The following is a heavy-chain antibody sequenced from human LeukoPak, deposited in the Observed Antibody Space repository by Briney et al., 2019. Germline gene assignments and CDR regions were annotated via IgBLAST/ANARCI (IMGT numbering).Heavy chain of an antibody. CDR1: GFTFSSYG. D-gene: IGHD2-15*01. CDR2: ISYDGSNK. CDR3: AKETVVVVAATPDAFDI. V-gene: IGHV3-30*18. Sequence: LPGGSLRLSCAASGFTFSSYGMHWVRQAPGKGLEWVAVISYDGSNKYYADSVKDRFTISRDNSKNTLYLQMNSLRAEDTAVYYCAKETVVVVAATPDAFDIWGQGTMVTVSS. J-gene: IGHJ3*02.